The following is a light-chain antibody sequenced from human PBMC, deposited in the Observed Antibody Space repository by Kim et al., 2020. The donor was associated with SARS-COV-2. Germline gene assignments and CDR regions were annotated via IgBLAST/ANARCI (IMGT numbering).Light chain of an antibody. Sequence: GQGVSISCSGSSSSIGSRTVNWYQQLPGTAPKLLIYSNIQRPSGVPDRVSGSKSGTSASLAISGLQSEDEADYYCAAWDDSLNGPVFGGGTKLAVL. CDR2: SNI. J-gene: IGLJ2*01. CDR3: AAWDDSLNGPV. V-gene: IGLV1-44*01. CDR1: SSSIGSRT.